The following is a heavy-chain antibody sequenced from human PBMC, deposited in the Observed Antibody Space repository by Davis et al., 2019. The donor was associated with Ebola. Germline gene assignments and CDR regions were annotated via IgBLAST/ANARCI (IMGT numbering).Heavy chain of an antibody. Sequence: SETLSLTCAVSGGSFSGSYWRWIRQPPGKGLEWIGEINHSGSTNYNPSLKSRVTISVDTSKNQFSLKLSSVTAADTAVYYCARFGYYRGYYGMDVWGQGTTVTVSS. CDR2: INHSGST. CDR3: ARFGYYRGYYGMDV. V-gene: IGHV4-34*01. J-gene: IGHJ6*02. D-gene: IGHD3-3*01. CDR1: GGSFSGSY.